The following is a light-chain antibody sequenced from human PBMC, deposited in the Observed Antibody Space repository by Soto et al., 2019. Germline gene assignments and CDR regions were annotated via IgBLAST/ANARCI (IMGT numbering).Light chain of an antibody. Sequence: QSALTQPRSVSGSPGESVTISCTGSSSDVGSYNYVSWYQQYPGKAPKVMIYDVTERPSEVPDRFSASTSGTSASLAITGLQAEDEADYYCQSYDSTLSGSRVFGGGTQLTVL. CDR3: QSYDSTLSGSRV. CDR2: DVT. CDR1: SSDVGSYNY. J-gene: IGLJ3*02. V-gene: IGLV2-11*01.